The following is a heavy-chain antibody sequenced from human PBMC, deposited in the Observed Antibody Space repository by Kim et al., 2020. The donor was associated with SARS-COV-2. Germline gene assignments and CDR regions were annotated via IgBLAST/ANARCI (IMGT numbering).Heavy chain of an antibody. V-gene: IGHV4-31*02. CDR3: ARDFDYDSSGFGY. J-gene: IGHJ4*02. Sequence: YNPSLKSRVTISVDTSKNQFSLKLSSVTAADTAVYYCARDFDYDSSGFGYWGQGTLVTVSS. D-gene: IGHD3-22*01.